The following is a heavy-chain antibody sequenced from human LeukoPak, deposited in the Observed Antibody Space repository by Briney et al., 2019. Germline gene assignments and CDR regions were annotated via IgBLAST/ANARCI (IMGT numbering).Heavy chain of an antibody. D-gene: IGHD4-23*01. Sequence: GGSLRLSCVASGFTFSSHWMTWVRQAPGKGLEWVANIKQGGSEEHYLGSVKGRFTISRDDAKNSLFLQMSSLSADDTAVYYCAREGRGYGGKDYWGQGTRVTVSS. V-gene: IGHV3-7*05. CDR3: AREGRGYGGKDY. CDR1: GFTFSSHW. J-gene: IGHJ4*02. CDR2: IKQGGSEE.